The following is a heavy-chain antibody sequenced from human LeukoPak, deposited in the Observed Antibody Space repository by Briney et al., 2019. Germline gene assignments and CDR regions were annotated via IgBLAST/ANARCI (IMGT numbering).Heavy chain of an antibody. CDR3: ARAIFSRGWYLVDY. J-gene: IGHJ4*02. CDR1: GFPFSSYS. V-gene: IGHV3-21*01. D-gene: IGHD6-19*01. Sequence: PGGSLRLSCAASGFPFSSYSMNWVRRAQGRGLEWVSSISTRIDYMYYADSVKGRFTISRDNAKNSLYLQMNSLRAEVTAVYYCARAIFSRGWYLVDYWGQGSLVTVSS. CDR2: ISTRIDYM.